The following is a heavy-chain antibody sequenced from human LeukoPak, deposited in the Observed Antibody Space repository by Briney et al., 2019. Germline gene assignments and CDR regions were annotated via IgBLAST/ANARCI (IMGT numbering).Heavy chain of an antibody. Sequence: GGSLRLSCAASGFTFSGYWMHWLRQGPGKELVWVSRINSDGSTTNYADSVKGRFTIFRDNAKSTLYLQMNSLRAEDTAVYYCARDWWFDPWGQGTLVTVSS. CDR3: ARDWWFDP. V-gene: IGHV3-74*01. CDR1: GFTFSGYW. CDR2: INSDGSTT. J-gene: IGHJ5*02.